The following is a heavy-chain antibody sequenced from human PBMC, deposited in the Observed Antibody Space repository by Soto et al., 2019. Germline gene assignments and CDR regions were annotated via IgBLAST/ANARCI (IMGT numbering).Heavy chain of an antibody. CDR2: INPYSGDT. V-gene: IGHV1-2*02. Sequence: QVQLAQSGAEVKNPGASVKVSCKASGYTFTDYYIHWLRQAPAQGLEWMGWINPYSGDTKYAQKLQGRATMTRDTSISTTYMVLSRLTSDDTALYYCARGPSHGAFDIWGQGTIITVSS. CDR3: ARGPSHGAFDI. CDR1: GYTFTDYY. J-gene: IGHJ3*02.